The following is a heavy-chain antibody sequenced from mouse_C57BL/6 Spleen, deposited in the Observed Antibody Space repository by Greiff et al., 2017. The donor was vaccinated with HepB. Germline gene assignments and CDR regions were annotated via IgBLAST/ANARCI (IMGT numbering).Heavy chain of an antibody. D-gene: IGHD1-1*02. V-gene: IGHV1-19*01. CDR2: INPYNGGT. J-gene: IGHJ4*01. CDR1: GYTFTDYY. CDR3: ARSGGSYYAMDY. Sequence: EVKLQQPGPVLVKPGASVKMSCKASGYTFTDYYMNWVKQSHGKSLEWIGVINPYNGGTSYNQKFKGKATLTVDKSSSTAYMELNSLTSEDSAVYYCARSGGSYYAMDYWGQGTSVTVSS.